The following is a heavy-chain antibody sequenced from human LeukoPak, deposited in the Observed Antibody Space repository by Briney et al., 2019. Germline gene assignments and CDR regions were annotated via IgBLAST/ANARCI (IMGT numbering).Heavy chain of an antibody. J-gene: IGHJ4*02. V-gene: IGHV3-21*01. CDR3: ARDPDEQQQLDHFDY. D-gene: IGHD6-13*01. CDR2: ISSDGTYI. Sequence: PGGSLRLSCATSGFTFSVYTMNWVRQAPGKGLEWTSSISSDGTYIYYADSVKGRFTISRDNAKNSLFLQMNSLRAEDTAVYCCARDPDEQQQLDHFDYWGQGTLVTVSS. CDR1: GFTFSVYT.